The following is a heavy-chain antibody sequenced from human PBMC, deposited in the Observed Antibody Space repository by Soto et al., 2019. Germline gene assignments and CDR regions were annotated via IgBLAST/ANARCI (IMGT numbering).Heavy chain of an antibody. CDR3: ARHSLPGRSIGGVIVRSRNWFDP. J-gene: IGHJ5*02. CDR2: IYYSGST. D-gene: IGHD3-16*02. CDR1: GGSISSSSYY. V-gene: IGHV4-39*01. Sequence: SETLSLTCTVSGGSISSSSYYWGWIRQPPGKGLEWIGSIYYSGSTYYNPSLKSRVTISVDTSKNQFSLKLSSVTAADTAVYYCARHSLPGRSIGGVIVRSRNWFDPWGQGTLVTVSS.